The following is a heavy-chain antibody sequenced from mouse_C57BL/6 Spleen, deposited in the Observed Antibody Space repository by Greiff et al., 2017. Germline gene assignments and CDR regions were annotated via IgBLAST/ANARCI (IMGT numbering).Heavy chain of an antibody. CDR3: ARLRRHYAMDY. V-gene: IGHV1-50*01. CDR2: IDPSDSYT. CDR1: GYTFTSYW. Sequence: QVQLQQPGAELVKPGASVKLSCKASGYTFTSYWMQWVKQRPGQGLEWIGEIDPSDSYTNYNQKLKGKATLTVDTSSSTAYMQLSSLTSEDSAVYYCARLRRHYAMDYWGQGTSVTVSS. J-gene: IGHJ4*01. D-gene: IGHD1-2*01.